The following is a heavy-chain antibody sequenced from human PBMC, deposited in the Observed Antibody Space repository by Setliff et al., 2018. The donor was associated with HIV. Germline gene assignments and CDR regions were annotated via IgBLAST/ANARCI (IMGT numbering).Heavy chain of an antibody. V-gene: IGHV3-23*01. J-gene: IGHJ4*02. CDR1: GFTFKKYA. CDR3: AKDREIGGQLVRIVDS. Sequence: PGESLKISCAASGFTFKKYAMSWVRHAPGKGLEWVSVISGSGESIYHTDSVKGRFTISRDNFKNTLYLQMNSLRAEDTAIYYCAKDREIGGQLVRIVDSWGQGTLVTVSS. D-gene: IGHD6-6*01. CDR2: ISGSGESI.